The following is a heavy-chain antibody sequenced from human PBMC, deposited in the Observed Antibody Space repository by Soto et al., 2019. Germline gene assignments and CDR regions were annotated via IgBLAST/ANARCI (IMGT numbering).Heavy chain of an antibody. J-gene: IGHJ4*02. CDR3: ARDVGQQLFDY. CDR2: ISAYNGNK. CDR1: GYTFTSYG. Sequence: QVQLVQSGAEVKKPGASVKVPCKASGYTFTSYGISWVRQAPGQGLGWMGWISAYNGNKKYAQKLQGRVSMTTDTATSTAYMELRSLRSDDTAVYYCARDVGQQLFDYWGQGTLVTVSS. D-gene: IGHD6-13*01. V-gene: IGHV1-18*01.